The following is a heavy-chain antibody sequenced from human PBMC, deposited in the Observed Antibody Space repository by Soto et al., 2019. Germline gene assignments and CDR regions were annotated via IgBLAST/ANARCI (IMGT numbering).Heavy chain of an antibody. CDR1: GYIFTTYS. CDR2: VDPRDGST. D-gene: IGHD6-25*01. V-gene: IGHV1-46*01. J-gene: IGHJ4*02. Sequence: QVQLVQSGAEMKRPGASVILSCKASGYIFTTYSIHWVRQTAGQGLEWMAKVDPRDGSTGYAQKCRGRVSMAWDTSTGTVSMEVSSPTSDDTATYYCARVRSSGREFDYGGQGTQVTVSS. CDR3: ARVRSSGREFDY.